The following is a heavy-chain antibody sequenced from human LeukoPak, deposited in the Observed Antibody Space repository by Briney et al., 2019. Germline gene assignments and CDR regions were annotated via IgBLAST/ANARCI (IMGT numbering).Heavy chain of an antibody. J-gene: IGHJ4*02. D-gene: IGHD3-22*01. V-gene: IGHV4-59*08. CDR1: GGSISSYY. CDR2: IYYSGST. Sequence: SETLSLTCTVSGGSISSYYWSWIQQPPGKGLEWIGYIYYSGSTNYNPSLKSRVTISVDTSKNQFSLKLGSVTAADTAVYYCASSGYYFLPFDYWGQGTLVTVSS. CDR3: ASSGYYFLPFDY.